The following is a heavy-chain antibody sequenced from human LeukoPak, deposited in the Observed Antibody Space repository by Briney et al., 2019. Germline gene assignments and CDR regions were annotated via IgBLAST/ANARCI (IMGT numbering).Heavy chain of an antibody. J-gene: IGHJ4*02. D-gene: IGHD2-21*02. V-gene: IGHV4-61*08. CDR1: GGSVSSGGYY. CDR2: IYYSGST. Sequence: SETLSLTCTVSGGSVSSGGYYWSWIRQPPGKGLEWIGYIYYSGSTNYNPSLKSRVTISVDTSKNQFSLKLSSVTAADTAVYYCARDYAYCGGDCYFYFDYWGQGTLVTVSS. CDR3: ARDYAYCGGDCYFYFDY.